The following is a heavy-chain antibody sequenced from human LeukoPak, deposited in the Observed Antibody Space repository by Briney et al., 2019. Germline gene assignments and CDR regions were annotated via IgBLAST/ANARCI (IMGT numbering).Heavy chain of an antibody. CDR2: IIPIFGIA. Sequence: SVKVSCQGSGGTFSSYAISGVGQAPARGLEWMGRIIPIFGIANYAQKFQGRVTITPDKSTSTAYMELSSLRSEDTAVYYCSRVYGGNSEDYWGQGTLVTVSS. V-gene: IGHV1-69*04. J-gene: IGHJ4*02. CDR3: SRVYGGNSEDY. CDR1: GGTFSSYA. D-gene: IGHD4-23*01.